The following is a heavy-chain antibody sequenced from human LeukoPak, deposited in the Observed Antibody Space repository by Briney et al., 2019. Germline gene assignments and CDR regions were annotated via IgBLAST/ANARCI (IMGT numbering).Heavy chain of an antibody. V-gene: IGHV3-43*02. D-gene: IGHD3-9*01. Sequence: GGSLRLSCAAWGFIFDDYAVHWVRQAPGKGVEWGSLLSGDGSSTYYADSVNGRLTISSDNSKNSLYLQMDSLTTEDTALYFCAKEGRRSDWSTYYYYMDVWGKGTTVTVSS. J-gene: IGHJ6*03. CDR2: LSGDGSST. CDR1: GFIFDDYA. CDR3: AKEGRRSDWSTYYYYMDV.